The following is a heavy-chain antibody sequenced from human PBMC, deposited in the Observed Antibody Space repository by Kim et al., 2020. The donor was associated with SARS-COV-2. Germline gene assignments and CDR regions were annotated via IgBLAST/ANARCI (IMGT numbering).Heavy chain of an antibody. CDR3: ARGEGGGAYYFDY. J-gene: IGHJ4*02. Sequence: YAHKFQGRVKITADESTSTAYMELSSLRSEDTAVYYCARGEGGGAYYFDYWGQGTLVTVSS. V-gene: IGHV1-69*01.